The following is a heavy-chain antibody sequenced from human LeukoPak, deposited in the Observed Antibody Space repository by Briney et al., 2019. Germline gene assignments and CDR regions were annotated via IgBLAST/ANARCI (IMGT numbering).Heavy chain of an antibody. D-gene: IGHD1-26*01. Sequence: GGSLRLSCAASGFTFSSYWMSWVRHAPGKGLEWVANIKQDGSEKYYVDSVKGRFTISRDNAKNSLYLQMNRLRAEGTAVYYCARDSGSYPGAFDIWGQGTMVTVSS. CDR2: IKQDGSEK. J-gene: IGHJ3*02. CDR3: ARDSGSYPGAFDI. V-gene: IGHV3-7*01. CDR1: GFTFSSYW.